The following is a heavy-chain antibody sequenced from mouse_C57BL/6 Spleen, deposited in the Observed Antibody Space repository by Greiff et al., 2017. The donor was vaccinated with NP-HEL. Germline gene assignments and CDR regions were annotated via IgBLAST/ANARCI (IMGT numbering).Heavy chain of an antibody. CDR1: GYTFTSYW. J-gene: IGHJ3*01. CDR3: AIWHYDYHGSPLAGFAY. D-gene: IGHD2-4*01. V-gene: IGHV1-74*01. Sequence: QVQLQQSGAELVKPGASVKVSCKASGYTFTSYWMHWVKQRPGQGLEWIGRLHPSDSDTNYNQKFKGKATLTVDKSSSTDYMQLSSLTSEDAAVDYCAIWHYDYHGSPLAGFAYWGQGTLVTVSA. CDR2: LHPSDSDT.